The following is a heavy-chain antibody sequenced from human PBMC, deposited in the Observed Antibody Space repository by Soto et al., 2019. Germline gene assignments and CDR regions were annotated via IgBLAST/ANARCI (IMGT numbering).Heavy chain of an antibody. Sequence: EVQLVESGGGLVQPGGSLRLSCAASGFTFSSYDMHWVRQATGKGLEWVSAIGTAGDTYYPGSVKGRFTISRENAKNSLYLQMNSLRAGDTAVYYCARMMTGYDSGQGFYYYGMDVWGQGTTVTVSS. CDR3: ARMMTGYDSGQGFYYYGMDV. J-gene: IGHJ6*02. CDR2: IGTAGDT. V-gene: IGHV3-13*04. CDR1: GFTFSSYD. D-gene: IGHD5-12*01.